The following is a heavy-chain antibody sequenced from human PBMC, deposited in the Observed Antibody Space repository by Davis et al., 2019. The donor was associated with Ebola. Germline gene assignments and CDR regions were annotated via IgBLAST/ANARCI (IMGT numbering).Heavy chain of an antibody. CDR1: GYTFTSYW. V-gene: IGHV5-51*01. CDR2: IYPGDSDT. Sequence: GESLKISCKGSGYTFTSYWIGWVRQMPGKGLEWMGIIYPGDSDTGYSPSFQGQVTISADKSISTAYLRWSSLKASDTAIYYCARLRSTSWYYLDYWGQGTVVTVSS. D-gene: IGHD2-2*01. J-gene: IGHJ4*02. CDR3: ARLRSTSWYYLDY.